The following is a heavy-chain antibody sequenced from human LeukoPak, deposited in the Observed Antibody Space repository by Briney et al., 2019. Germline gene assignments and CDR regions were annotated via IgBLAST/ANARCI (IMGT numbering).Heavy chain of an antibody. CDR1: GGTFSSYA. J-gene: IGHJ3*02. V-gene: IGHV1-69*13. CDR2: IIPIFGTA. D-gene: IGHD3-22*01. CDR3: ARNSLYDSSAPDAFDI. Sequence: SVKVSCKASGGTFSSYAISWVRQAPGQGLEWMGGIIPIFGTANYAQKFQGRVTITADESTSTAYMELGSLRSEDTAVYYCARNSLYDSSAPDAFDIWGQGTMVTVSS.